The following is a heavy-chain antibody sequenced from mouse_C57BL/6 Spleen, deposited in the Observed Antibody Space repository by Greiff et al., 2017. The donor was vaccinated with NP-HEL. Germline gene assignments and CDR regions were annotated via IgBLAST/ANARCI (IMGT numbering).Heavy chain of an antibody. V-gene: IGHV1-66*01. CDR3: ARGQRRLPYFDY. J-gene: IGHJ2*01. CDR2: IYPGSGNT. CDR1: GYSFTSYY. Sequence: VQLQESGPELVKPGASVKISCKASGYSFTSYYIHWVKQRPGQGLEWIGWIYPGSGNTKYNEKFKGKATLTADTSSSTAYMQLSSLTSEDSAVYYCARGQRRLPYFDYWGQGTTVTVSS. D-gene: IGHD3-2*02.